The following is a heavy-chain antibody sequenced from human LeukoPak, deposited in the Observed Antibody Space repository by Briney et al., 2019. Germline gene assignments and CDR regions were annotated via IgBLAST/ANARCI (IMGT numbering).Heavy chain of an antibody. CDR2: IKQDGGET. CDR1: GFTFSNYW. D-gene: IGHD5-18*01. J-gene: IGHJ4*02. CDR3: ARGGSGYSYGKIDS. Sequence: PGGSLRLSCAASGFTFSNYWMNWVRQAPGKGLEWVANIKQDGGETYYVDSVKGRFTITRDNAKNSLYLQMNSLRDEDTAVYYCARGGSGYSYGKIDSWGQGILVTVSS. V-gene: IGHV3-7*01.